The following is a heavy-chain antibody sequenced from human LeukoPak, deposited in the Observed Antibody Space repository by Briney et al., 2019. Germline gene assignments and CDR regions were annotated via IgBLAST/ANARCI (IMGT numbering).Heavy chain of an antibody. Sequence: SETLSLTCTVSGGSISSGGYYWSWIRQPPGKGLEWIGYIYHSGSTYYNPSLKSRVTISVDKSKNQFSLKLSSVTAADTAVYYCARGEDTAMAYWGQGTLVTVSS. J-gene: IGHJ4*02. CDR2: IYHSGST. CDR3: ARGEDTAMAY. D-gene: IGHD5-18*01. V-gene: IGHV4-30-2*01. CDR1: GGSISSGGYY.